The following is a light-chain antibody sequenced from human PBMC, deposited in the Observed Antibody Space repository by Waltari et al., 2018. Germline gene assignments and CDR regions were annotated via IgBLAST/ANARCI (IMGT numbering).Light chain of an antibody. V-gene: IGLV1-44*01. Sequence: QSVLPQPPSASGTPGQRVTISCSGSSPHIGRTTVNWYQQLPGTAPKLLIYSNNQRPSGVSDRFSGSKSGTSASLAISGLQSEDEADYYCVAWDDSLNGVVFGGGTKLTVL. CDR2: SNN. J-gene: IGLJ2*01. CDR1: SPHIGRTT. CDR3: VAWDDSLNGVV.